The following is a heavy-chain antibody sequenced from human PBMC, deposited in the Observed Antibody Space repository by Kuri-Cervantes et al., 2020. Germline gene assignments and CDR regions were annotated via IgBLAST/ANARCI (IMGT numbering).Heavy chain of an antibody. CDR2: ISSSSSYI. Sequence: GGSLKIPCAASGFTFSSYSMNWVRQAPGTGLEWVSSISSSSSYIYYADSVKGRFTISRDNAKNSLYLQMNSLRAEDKAVYYCARDADIAAAGTINFYYYYGMDVWGQGTTVTVSS. D-gene: IGHD6-13*01. CDR1: GFTFSSYS. J-gene: IGHJ6*02. CDR3: ARDADIAAAGTINFYYYYGMDV. V-gene: IGHV3-21*01.